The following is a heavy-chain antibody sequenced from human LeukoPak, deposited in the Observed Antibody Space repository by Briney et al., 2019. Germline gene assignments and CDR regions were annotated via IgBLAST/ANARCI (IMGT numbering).Heavy chain of an antibody. CDR2: ISNYGRST. J-gene: IGHJ4*02. CDR1: GFSFNSYW. Sequence: QPGGSLRLSCAASGFSFNSYWMHWVRQAPGSGLVWVSRISNYGRSTSFADSVKGRFTISRDNAKNTLYLQMNSLSAEDTAVYYCTRGREGNYGLFDSWGQGTLVTVSS. V-gene: IGHV3-74*01. CDR3: TRGREGNYGLFDS. D-gene: IGHD3-10*01.